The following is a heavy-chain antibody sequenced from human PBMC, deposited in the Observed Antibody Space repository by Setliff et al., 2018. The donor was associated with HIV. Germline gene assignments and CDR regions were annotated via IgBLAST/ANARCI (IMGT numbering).Heavy chain of an antibody. V-gene: IGHV3-49*04. CDR3: TKVGYCSSASCYASDY. CDR1: GFSFGDYA. J-gene: IGHJ4*02. Sequence: GGSLRLSCTASGFSFGDYAMSWVGQAPGKGLEWVGFIRSKANGGTTEDAASVKGRFTISRDDSKNTAYLQMNSLKTEDTAVYYCTKVGYCSSASCYASDYWGQGTLVTVSS. CDR2: IRSKANGGTT. D-gene: IGHD2-2*01.